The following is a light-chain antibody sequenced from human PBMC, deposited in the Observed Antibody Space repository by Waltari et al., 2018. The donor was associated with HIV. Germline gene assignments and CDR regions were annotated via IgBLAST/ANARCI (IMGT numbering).Light chain of an antibody. V-gene: IGLV10-54*04. CDR3: ATWDISLSAVV. CDR1: SNNVGNQG. CDR2: RDN. J-gene: IGLJ2*01. Sequence: QAGLTQPPSVSKDMRQTATLTCTGNSNNVGNQGAAWLQQHQGHPPKLRSYRDNKRPSGISERFSASRSGNTASLTITGVQPEDEADYFCATWDISLSAVVFGGGTTLTVL.